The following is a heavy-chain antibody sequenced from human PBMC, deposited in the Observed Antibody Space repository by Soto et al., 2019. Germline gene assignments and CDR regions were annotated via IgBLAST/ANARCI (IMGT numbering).Heavy chain of an antibody. V-gene: IGHV4-59*01. CDR1: GGSISSYY. D-gene: IGHD2-15*01. CDR3: ARAPDCSGGSCYFSWLDP. J-gene: IGHJ5*02. CDR2: IYYSGST. Sequence: PSETLSLTCTVSGGSISSYYWSWIRQPPGKGLEWIGYIYYSGSTNYNPSLKSRVTISVDTSKNQFSLKLSSVTAADTAVYYCARAPDCSGGSCYFSWLDPWGQGTLVTVSS.